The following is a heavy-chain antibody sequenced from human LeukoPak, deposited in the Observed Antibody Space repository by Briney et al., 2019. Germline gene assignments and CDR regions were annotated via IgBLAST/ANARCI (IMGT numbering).Heavy chain of an antibody. CDR1: GYTFTSYY. V-gene: IGHV1-46*01. Sequence: ASVKVSCKASGYTFTSYYMHWVRQAPGRGLEWMGIINPSGGSTSYAQKFQGRVTMTRDTSTSTVYMELSSLRSEDTAVYYCARGGITGTDKITSDAFDIWGQGTMVTVST. D-gene: IGHD1-7*01. J-gene: IGHJ3*02. CDR3: ARGGITGTDKITSDAFDI. CDR2: INPSGGST.